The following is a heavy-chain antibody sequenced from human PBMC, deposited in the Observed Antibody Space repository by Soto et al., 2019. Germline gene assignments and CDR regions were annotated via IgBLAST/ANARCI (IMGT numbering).Heavy chain of an antibody. Sequence: ASVKVSCKASGYTFTSYYMRWVRQAPGRGLEWMGIINPSGGSTSYAQKFQGRVTMATDTSTSTAYMELRSLRSDDTAVYYCARVDVLRFLEWLIWGQGTLVTVSS. CDR1: GYTFTSYY. CDR2: INPSGGST. D-gene: IGHD3-3*01. J-gene: IGHJ4*02. CDR3: ARVDVLRFLEWLI. V-gene: IGHV1-46*01.